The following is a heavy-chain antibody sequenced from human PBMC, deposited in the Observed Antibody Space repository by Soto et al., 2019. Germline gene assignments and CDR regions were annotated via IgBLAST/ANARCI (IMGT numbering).Heavy chain of an antibody. CDR3: LPGITVPGPDY. D-gene: IGHD6-19*01. V-gene: IGHV3-73*01. J-gene: IGHJ4*02. Sequence: PGWSLRLSCAASGFTFSGSAIHWVRQASGKGLEWVGRIRSKANNYATAYSASVKGRFTISRDDSENAAFLQMNSLKTEDTAVYYCLPGITVPGPDYWGQGTLVTVSS. CDR2: IRSKANNYAT. CDR1: GFTFSGSA.